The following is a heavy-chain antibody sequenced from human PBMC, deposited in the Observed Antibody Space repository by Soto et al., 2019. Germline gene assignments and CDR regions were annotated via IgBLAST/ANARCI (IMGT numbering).Heavy chain of an antibody. CDR3: AREGRGKKAGYNGLVSLGY. V-gene: IGHV1-69*06. CDR1: GSRFSNYV. CDR2: IIPIFNST. Sequence: QVQLVQSGAEGKTPGSSLKVSCTVSGSRFSNYVISWVRQAPGHGLEWLGRIIPIFNSTQYAQKFQGRVTITADKSTNTASLELSSLRSDDTAVYYCAREGRGKKAGYNGLVSLGYWGQGTLVTVSS. D-gene: IGHD2-2*02. J-gene: IGHJ4*02.